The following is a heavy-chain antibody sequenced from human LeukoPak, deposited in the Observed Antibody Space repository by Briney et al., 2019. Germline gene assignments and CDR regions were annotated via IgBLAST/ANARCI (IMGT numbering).Heavy chain of an antibody. Sequence: GASVKVSCKASGGTFSDYALNWVRRAPGHGRKWMGGFIPVLGTANSTQNFRDRVSITADISTPTVYMELSCLKSQDTAGYFCAGIPDFGVVLHQEPVWGKGTTVTVSS. V-gene: IGHV1-69*10. D-gene: IGHD2-8*01. J-gene: IGHJ6*04. CDR2: FIPVLGTA. CDR3: AGIPDFGVVLHQEPV. CDR1: GGTFSDYA.